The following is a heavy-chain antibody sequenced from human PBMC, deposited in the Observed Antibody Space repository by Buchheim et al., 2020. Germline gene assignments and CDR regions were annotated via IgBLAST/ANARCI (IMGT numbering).Heavy chain of an antibody. CDR3: AREYSSSWYGRGWFDP. D-gene: IGHD6-13*01. Sequence: EVQLVESGGGLVQPGGSLRLSCAASGFTFSSYWMSWVRQAPGKGLEWVANIKQDGSEKYYVDSVKGRFTISRDNAKNSLYLQMNSLRAEDTAVYYCAREYSSSWYGRGWFDPWGQGTL. CDR1: GFTFSSYW. J-gene: IGHJ5*02. CDR2: IKQDGSEK. V-gene: IGHV3-7*01.